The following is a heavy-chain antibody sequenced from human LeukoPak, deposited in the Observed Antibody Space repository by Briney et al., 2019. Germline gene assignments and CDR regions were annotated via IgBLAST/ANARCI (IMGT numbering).Heavy chain of an antibody. CDR3: AREPYYDFWSGYSADSFDY. CDR1: GFTFSSYS. D-gene: IGHD3-3*01. Sequence: GGSLRLSCAASGFTFSSYSMNWVRQAPGKGLEWVSSISSSSSYIYYADSVKGRFTISRDNSKNTLYLQMNSLRAEDTAVYYCAREPYYDFWSGYSADSFDYWGQGTLVTVSS. CDR2: ISSSSSYI. J-gene: IGHJ4*02. V-gene: IGHV3-21*01.